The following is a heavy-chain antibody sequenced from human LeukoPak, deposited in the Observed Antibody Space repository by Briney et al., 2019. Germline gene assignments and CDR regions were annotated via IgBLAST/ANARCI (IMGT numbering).Heavy chain of an antibody. J-gene: IGHJ4*02. CDR3: ARGRYDSSAQLNGFDY. CDR1: GFTVSSNY. D-gene: IGHD3-22*01. CDR2: LYSGGST. Sequence: GGSLTLSCAASGFTVSSNYMSWVRQAPGKGLEWVSVLYSGGSTYYADSVKGRFTISRDNTKNTLYLQMNSLRAEDTAVYYCARGRYDSSAQLNGFDYWGQGTLVTVSS. V-gene: IGHV3-53*01.